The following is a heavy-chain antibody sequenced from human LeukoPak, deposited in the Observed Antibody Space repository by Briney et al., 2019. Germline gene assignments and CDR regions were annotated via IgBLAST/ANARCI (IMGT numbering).Heavy chain of an antibody. CDR3: ARNCGGDCYEGHYYYGMDV. CDR2: TYYRSKWYN. D-gene: IGHD2-21*02. J-gene: IGHJ6*02. CDR1: GDSVSSNSAA. Sequence: SQTLSLNCAISGDSVSSNSAAWNWIRQSPSRGLEWLGRTYYRSKWYNDYAVSVKSRITINPDTSKNQFSLQLNSVTPEDTAVYYCARNCGGDCYEGHYYYGMDVWGQGTTVTVSS. V-gene: IGHV6-1*01.